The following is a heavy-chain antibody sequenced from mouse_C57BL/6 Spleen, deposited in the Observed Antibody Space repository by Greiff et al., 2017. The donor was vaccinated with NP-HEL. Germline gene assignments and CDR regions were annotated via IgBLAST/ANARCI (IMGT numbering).Heavy chain of an antibody. V-gene: IGHV5-6*01. CDR2: ISSGGSYT. D-gene: IGHD1-1*02. Sequence: EVLLVESGGDLVKPGGSLKLSCAASGFTFSSYGMSWVRQTPDKRLEWVATISSGGSYTYYPDSVKGRFTISRDNATNTPYLQMSSLKSEDTAMYYCARLITSVVADWDFGVWGTGATVTVAS. J-gene: IGHJ1*03. CDR3: ARLITSVVADWDFGV. CDR1: GFTFSSYG.